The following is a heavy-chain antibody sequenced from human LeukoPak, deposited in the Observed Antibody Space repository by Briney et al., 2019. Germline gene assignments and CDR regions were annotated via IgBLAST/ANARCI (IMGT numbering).Heavy chain of an antibody. J-gene: IGHJ5*02. CDR2: IYYSGST. D-gene: IGHD6-13*01. Sequence: SETLSLTCTVSGGSVSSGSYYWNWIRQPPGRGLEWIGYIYYSGSTNYNPSLNSRVTISLDTSKNQFSLKLSSVTAADTAVFYCARGYSSIRGWFDPWGQGTPVTVSS. CDR1: GGSVSSGSYY. CDR3: ARGYSSIRGWFDP. V-gene: IGHV4-61*01.